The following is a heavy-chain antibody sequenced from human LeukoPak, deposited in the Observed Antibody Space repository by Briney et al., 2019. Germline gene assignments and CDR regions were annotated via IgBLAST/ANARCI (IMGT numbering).Heavy chain of an antibody. CDR3: AKHVGYSYGYYFDY. CDR2: ISGSGGST. CDR1: GFTFSSYA. D-gene: IGHD5-18*01. Sequence: PGGSLRLSCAASGFTFSSYAMSWVRQAPGKGLEWVSGISGSGGSTDYADSVKGRFTISRDNSKNTLYLQMNSLRAEDTAVNYCAKHVGYSYGYYFDYWGQGTLVTVSS. J-gene: IGHJ4*02. V-gene: IGHV3-23*01.